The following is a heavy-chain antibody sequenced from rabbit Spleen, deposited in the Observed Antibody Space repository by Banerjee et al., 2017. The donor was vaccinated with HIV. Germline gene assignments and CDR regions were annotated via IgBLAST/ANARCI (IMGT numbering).Heavy chain of an antibody. CDR3: ARAGEGGDGYLNL. CDR2: IAGSSSGFT. V-gene: IGHV1S40*01. D-gene: IGHD5-1*01. Sequence: QSLEESGGDLVKPGASLTLTCTASGFSFSNSGYMCWVRQAPGKGLEWISCIAGSSSGFTYSATWAKGRFTCSKTSSTTVTLQMTSLTAADTATYFCARAGEGGDGYLNLWGQGTLVTVS. J-gene: IGHJ4*01. CDR1: GFSFSNSGY.